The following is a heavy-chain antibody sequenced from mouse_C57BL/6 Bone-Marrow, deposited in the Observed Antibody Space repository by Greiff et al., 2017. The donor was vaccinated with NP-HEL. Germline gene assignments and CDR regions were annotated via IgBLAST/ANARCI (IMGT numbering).Heavy chain of an antibody. D-gene: IGHD6-1*01. CDR1: GYTFTSYW. CDR3: ARSDGPGSPWFAY. Sequence: QVQLQQPGAELVKPGASVKLSCKASGYTFTSYWMHWVKQRPGRGLEWIGRFDPNSGGTKYNEKFKSKATLTVDKPSSTAYMQLSSLTSEDSAVYYCARSDGPGSPWFAYWGQGTLVTVSA. CDR2: FDPNSGGT. V-gene: IGHV1-72*01. J-gene: IGHJ3*01.